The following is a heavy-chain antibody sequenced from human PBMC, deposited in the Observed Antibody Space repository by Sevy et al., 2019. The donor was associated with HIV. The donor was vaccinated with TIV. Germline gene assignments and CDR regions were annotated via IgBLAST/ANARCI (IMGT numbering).Heavy chain of an antibody. CDR2: IRSKSNSYAT. D-gene: IGHD2-15*01. CDR3: TRRREYCSGGSCYALLPGYYGMDV. Sequence: GGSLRLSCAASGFTFSGSAMHWVRQASRKGLEWVGRIRSKSNSYATAYAASVKGRFTISRDDSKNTAYLQMNSLKTEDTAVYYCTRRREYCSGGSCYALLPGYYGMDVWGQGTTVTVSS. V-gene: IGHV3-73*01. CDR1: GFTFSGSA. J-gene: IGHJ6*02.